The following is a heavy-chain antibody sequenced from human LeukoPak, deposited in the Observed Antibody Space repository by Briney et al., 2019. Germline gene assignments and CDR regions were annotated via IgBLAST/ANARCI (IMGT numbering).Heavy chain of an antibody. J-gene: IGHJ3*01. Sequence: PGGSLRLSCAAPGFTFSSYAMHWVRQAPGKGLEWVSDISGSGTSTHYADSVKGRFTISRDNSKKTLNLQMNSLTAEDTAVYYCAKVDSSERSGIWTAFDVWGRGTMVTVSS. V-gene: IGHV3-23*01. CDR1: GFTFSSYA. CDR3: AKVDSSERSGIWTAFDV. CDR2: ISGSGTST. D-gene: IGHD3-3*01.